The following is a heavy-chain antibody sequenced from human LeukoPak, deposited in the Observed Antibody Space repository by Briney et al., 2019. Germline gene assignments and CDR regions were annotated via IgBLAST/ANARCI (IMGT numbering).Heavy chain of an antibody. CDR3: GRDNNYKVDV. Sequence: GGSLRLSCAGSGFTFSAYAMSWVRQAPGKGLVWVSNIKTDGSITNYADSVRGRFTISRDNAKNILYLQINSLRAEDTAVYYCGRDNNYKVDVWGKGTTVTVSS. CDR1: GFTFSAYA. D-gene: IGHD4-11*01. CDR2: IKTDGSIT. V-gene: IGHV3-74*01. J-gene: IGHJ6*04.